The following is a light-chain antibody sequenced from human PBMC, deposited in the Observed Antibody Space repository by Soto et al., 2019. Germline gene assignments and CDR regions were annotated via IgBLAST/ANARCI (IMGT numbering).Light chain of an antibody. CDR3: GTWDSSLSVWV. CDR1: SSNIGSNY. V-gene: IGLV1-51*01. Sequence: QSVLTQPPSVSEAPGQKVTISCSGSSSNIGSNYVSWYQQLPGTAPKLLIYDNDKRPSGIPDRFSASKSVTSATLGITGLQTGDEADYYCGTWDSSLSVWVFGGGTKLTVL. CDR2: DND. J-gene: IGLJ3*02.